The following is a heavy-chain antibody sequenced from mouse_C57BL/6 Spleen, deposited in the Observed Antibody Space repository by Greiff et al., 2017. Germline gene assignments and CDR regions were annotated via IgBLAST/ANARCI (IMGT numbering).Heavy chain of an antibody. J-gene: IGHJ2*01. CDR2: IDPSDSYT. CDR1: GYTFTSYW. Sequence: QVKLQQPGAELVMPGASVKLSCKASGYTFTSYWMHWVKQRPGQGLEWIGEIDPSDSYTNYNQKFKGKSTFTVDKSSSTAYMQLSSLTSEDSAVXYCAAPFDYWGQGTTLTVSS. V-gene: IGHV1-69*01. CDR3: AAPFDY.